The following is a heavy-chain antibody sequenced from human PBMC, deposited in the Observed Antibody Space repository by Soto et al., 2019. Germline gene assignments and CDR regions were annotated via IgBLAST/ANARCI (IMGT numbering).Heavy chain of an antibody. Sequence: ASVKVSCKASGYTFTSYEINWVRQATGQGFEYLGWINPNSGSTGYVQKFQGWVTMTRDTSISTAYMELSRLRSDDTAVYYCARSIRTVLWFGELLSPHHYFDYWGQGTLVTVSS. D-gene: IGHD3-10*01. CDR3: ARSIRTVLWFGELLSPHHYFDY. CDR2: INPNSGST. J-gene: IGHJ4*02. CDR1: GYTFTSYE. V-gene: IGHV1-2*04.